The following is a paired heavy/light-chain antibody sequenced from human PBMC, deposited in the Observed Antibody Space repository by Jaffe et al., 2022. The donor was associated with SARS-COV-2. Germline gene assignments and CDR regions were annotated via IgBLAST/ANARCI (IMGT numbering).Heavy chain of an antibody. J-gene: IGHJ4*02. D-gene: IGHD2-2*02. V-gene: IGHV4-59*01. CDR2: INYSGTT. Sequence: QVQLQESGPGLVKPSETLSLTCTVSGGSITRYYWTWIRQPPGKGLEWIGYINYSGTTNYNPSFRGRVTMSIDTSKNQFSLKLISVTAADTAVYYCARVGYCSSTSCYNAPPHSDYWGQGTLVTVSS. CDR1: GGSITRYY. CDR3: ARVGYCSSTSCYNAPPHSDY.
Light chain of an antibody. CDR1: QGISNY. J-gene: IGKJ1*01. CDR2: AAS. CDR3: QQYNNYPWT. Sequence: DIQMTQSPSSLSASVGDRVTITCRASQGISNYLAWFQQRPGKAPKSLIYAASSLQSGVPSKFSGSGSGTDFTLTISSLQPEDFATYYCQQYNNYPWTFGQGTKVEIK. V-gene: IGKV1-16*02.